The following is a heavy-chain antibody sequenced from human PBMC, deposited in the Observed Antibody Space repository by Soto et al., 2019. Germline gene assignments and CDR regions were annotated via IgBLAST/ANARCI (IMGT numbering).Heavy chain of an antibody. V-gene: IGHV3-48*03. CDR1: GFTFSSYE. CDR2: ISSSGSTI. D-gene: IGHD3-22*01. J-gene: IGHJ4*02. CDR3: ARDRDYYDSSGYCDY. Sequence: GGSLRLSCAASGFTFSSYEMNWVRQAPGKGLEWVSYISSSGSTIYYADSVKGRFTISRDNAKNSLYPQMNSLRAEDTAVYYCARDRDYYDSSGYCDYWGQGTLVTVSS.